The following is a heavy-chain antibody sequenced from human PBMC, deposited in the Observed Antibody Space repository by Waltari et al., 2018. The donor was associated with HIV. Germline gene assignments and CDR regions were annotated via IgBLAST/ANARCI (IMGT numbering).Heavy chain of an antibody. CDR1: GDSISSAFY. V-gene: IGHV4-38-2*02. J-gene: IGHJ6*02. CDR2: VYHTGST. Sequence: QVQLQESGPGLVKPSETLSLTCTVSGDSISSAFYWGWIRQPPGKGLEWIGSVYHTGSTYYTPSIKSRVIISVDTSKNQFSLKLSSVTAADTAVYYCARGVVITGSTSRRYYGIDVWGQGTTVTVSS. CDR3: ARGVVITGSTSRRYYGIDV. D-gene: IGHD3-16*02.